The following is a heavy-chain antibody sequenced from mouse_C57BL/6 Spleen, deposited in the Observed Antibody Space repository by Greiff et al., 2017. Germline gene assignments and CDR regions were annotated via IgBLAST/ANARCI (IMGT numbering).Heavy chain of an antibody. V-gene: IGHV1-26*01. Sequence: VQLQQSGPELVKPGASVKISCKASGYTFTDYYMNWVKQSHGKSLEWIGDINPNNGGTSYNQKFKGKATLTVDKSSSTAYMELRSLTSEDSAVYDCASRQLRLLTRGAFDYWGQGTTLTVSS. D-gene: IGHD3-2*02. J-gene: IGHJ2*01. CDR2: INPNNGGT. CDR3: ASRQLRLLTRGAFDY. CDR1: GYTFTDYY.